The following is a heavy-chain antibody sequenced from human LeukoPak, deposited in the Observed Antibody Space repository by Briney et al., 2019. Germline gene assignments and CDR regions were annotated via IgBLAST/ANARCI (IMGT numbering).Heavy chain of an antibody. CDR3: ARVGPTQPLRYFDWLSLAWFDP. CDR2: IIPIFGTA. D-gene: IGHD3-9*01. Sequence: ASVKVSCKASGGTFSSYAISWVRQAPGQGLEWMGGIIPIFGTANYAQKFQGRVTITADESTSTAYMELSSLRSEDTAVYYCARVGPTQPLRYFDWLSLAWFDPWGQGTLVTVSS. J-gene: IGHJ5*02. CDR1: GGTFSSYA. V-gene: IGHV1-69*13.